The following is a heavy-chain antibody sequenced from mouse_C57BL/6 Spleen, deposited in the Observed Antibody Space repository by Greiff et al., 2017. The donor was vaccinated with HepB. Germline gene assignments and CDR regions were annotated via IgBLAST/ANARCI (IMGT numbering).Heavy chain of an antibody. CDR1: GFTFTDYY. J-gene: IGHJ4*01. Sequence: EVMLVESGGGLVQPGGSLSLSCAASGFTFTDYYMSWVRQPPGKALEWLGFIRNKANGYTTEYSASVKGRFTISRDNSQSILYLQMNALRAEDSATYYCSRYYYSNFNYYAMDYWGQGTSVTVSS. CDR3: SRYYYSNFNYYAMDY. D-gene: IGHD2-5*01. CDR2: IRNKANGYTT. V-gene: IGHV7-3*01.